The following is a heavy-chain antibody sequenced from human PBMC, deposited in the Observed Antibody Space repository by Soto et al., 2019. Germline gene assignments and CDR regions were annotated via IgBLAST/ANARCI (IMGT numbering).Heavy chain of an antibody. CDR3: EVGYSDTSGPEYGMDV. D-gene: IGHD3-22*01. Sequence: KPSETLSLTCTVSGGSISSYYWSWIRQPPGKGLEWIGYIYDSGSTKYNPSLKSRVTISVDTSKKQFSLKLSSVTAAETAVYYCEVGYSDTSGPEYGMDVWGQGTTVTVSS. CDR1: GGSISSYY. CDR2: IYDSGST. J-gene: IGHJ6*02. V-gene: IGHV4-59*01.